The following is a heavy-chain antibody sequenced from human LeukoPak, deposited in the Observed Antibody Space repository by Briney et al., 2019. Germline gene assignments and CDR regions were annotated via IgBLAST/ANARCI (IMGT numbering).Heavy chain of an antibody. CDR2: ISSGGGAI. CDR3: ARGERGVIITGFDY. D-gene: IGHD3-10*01. V-gene: IGHV3-48*03. Sequence: GGSLRLSCAASGFTFSSYEMNWVRQAPGKGPEWVSYISSGGGAIYYADSVKGRFTISRDDAKHSLYLQMNSLRAEDTAVYYCARGERGVIITGFDYWGQGTLVTVSS. J-gene: IGHJ4*02. CDR1: GFTFSSYE.